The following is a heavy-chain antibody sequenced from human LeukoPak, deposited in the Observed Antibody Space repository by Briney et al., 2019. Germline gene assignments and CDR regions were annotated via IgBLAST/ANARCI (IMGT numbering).Heavy chain of an antibody. V-gene: IGHV3-30*02. Sequence: GGSLRLSCAASGFTFSSYGMHWVRQAPGKGLEWVAFIRYDGSNKYYADSVKGRFTISRDNSKNTLCLQMNSLRAEDTAVYYCARAGPGNSFYYYYYMDVWGKGTTVTVSS. J-gene: IGHJ6*03. CDR2: IRYDGSNK. D-gene: IGHD4-23*01. CDR1: GFTFSSYG. CDR3: ARAGPGNSFYYYYYMDV.